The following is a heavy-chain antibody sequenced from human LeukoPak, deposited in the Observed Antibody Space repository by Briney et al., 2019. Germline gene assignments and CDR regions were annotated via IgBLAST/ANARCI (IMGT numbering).Heavy chain of an antibody. CDR1: GDSVSSSDNF. CDR2: ISYTGST. Sequence: PSETLSLTCTVSGDSVSSSDNFWGWIRQPPGKGLEWIATISYTGSTQYNPSLKSRVTISVDTSKNQFSLKLNSVTATDTAVYYCARHTSGSSLDYWGQGSLVTVSS. J-gene: IGHJ4*02. CDR3: ARHTSGSSLDY. D-gene: IGHD2-2*01. V-gene: IGHV4-39*01.